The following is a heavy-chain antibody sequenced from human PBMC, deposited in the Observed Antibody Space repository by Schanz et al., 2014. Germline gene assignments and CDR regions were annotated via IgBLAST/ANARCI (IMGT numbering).Heavy chain of an antibody. V-gene: IGHV3-11*04. Sequence: PEGSLRLSCVASGFTFSDYYMSWIRQAPGKGLEWVSYISSTGSVKFYADSVRGRFTISRDNAKNSLFLQMNSLRADDTAVYYCARDMLRRYGALEIWGRGTMVTVSS. CDR1: GFTFSDYY. J-gene: IGHJ3*02. CDR2: ISSTGSVK. D-gene: IGHD2-8*01. CDR3: ARDMLRRYGALEI.